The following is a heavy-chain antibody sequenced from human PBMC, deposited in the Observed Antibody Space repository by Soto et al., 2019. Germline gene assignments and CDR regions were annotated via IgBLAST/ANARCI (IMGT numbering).Heavy chain of an antibody. CDR1: GVTVSSNY. Sequence: EVQLVESGGGLVQPGGSLRLSCAASGVTVSSNYMSWVRQAPGKGLEWVSVIYSGGSTYYADSVKGRFTISRDNSKNTLYLQMNSLRDEDTAVYYCARHGYNYGGGYFDYWCQGTLVTVSS. V-gene: IGHV3-66*04. J-gene: IGHJ4*02. D-gene: IGHD5-18*01. CDR3: ARHGYNYGGGYFDY. CDR2: IYSGGST.